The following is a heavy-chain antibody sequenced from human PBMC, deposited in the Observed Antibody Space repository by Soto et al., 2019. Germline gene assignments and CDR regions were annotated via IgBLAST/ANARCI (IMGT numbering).Heavy chain of an antibody. CDR2: INAGNGNT. J-gene: IGHJ6*02. V-gene: IGHV1-3*05. Sequence: QVQLVQSGAEEKKPGASVKVSCKASGYTFTSYAMHWVGQAPGQRLEWMGWINAGNGNTKYSQKFQGRVTITSDTSASTAYMELSSLRSEDTAVYYCASSYCSGGSCYDYYYGMDVWGQGTTVTVSS. CDR3: ASSYCSGGSCYDYYYGMDV. CDR1: GYTFTSYA. D-gene: IGHD2-15*01.